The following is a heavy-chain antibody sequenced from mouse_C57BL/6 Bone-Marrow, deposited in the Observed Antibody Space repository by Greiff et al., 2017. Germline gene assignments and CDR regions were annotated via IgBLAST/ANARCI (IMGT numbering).Heavy chain of an antibody. CDR1: GYTFTSYD. D-gene: IGHD1-1*01. CDR3: ARESLVLLRCYFDV. V-gene: IGHV1-85*01. Sequence: VQLQQSGPELVKPGASVKLSCKASGYTFTSYDINWVKQRPGQGLEWIGWIYPRDGSPKYNEKFKGKATLTVDTSSSTAYMELHSLTSEDSAVYFCARESLVLLRCYFDVWGTGTTVTVSS. J-gene: IGHJ1*03. CDR2: IYPRDGSP.